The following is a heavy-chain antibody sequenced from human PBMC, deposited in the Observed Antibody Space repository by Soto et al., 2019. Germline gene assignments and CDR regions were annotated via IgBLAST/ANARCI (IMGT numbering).Heavy chain of an antibody. CDR2: INPSGGST. D-gene: IGHD5-18*01. CDR1: GYTFTSYY. Sequence: ASVKVSCKASGYTFTSYYMHWVRQAPGQGLEWMGIINPSGGSTSYAQKFQGRVTMTRDTSTSTVYMELSSLRSEDTAVYYCASVLPFKYSYGPGYYDGMDVWGQGTTVTVSS. CDR3: ASVLPFKYSYGPGYYDGMDV. V-gene: IGHV1-46*01. J-gene: IGHJ6*02.